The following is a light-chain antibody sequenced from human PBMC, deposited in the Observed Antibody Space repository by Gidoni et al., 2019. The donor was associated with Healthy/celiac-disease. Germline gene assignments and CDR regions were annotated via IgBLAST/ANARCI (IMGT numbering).Light chain of an antibody. CDR2: DAS. V-gene: IGKV3-11*01. CDR3: QQRSNWPPGP. CDR1: QSVSSY. Sequence: EIVLTQSPATLSLSPGERATLSCRASQSVSSYLAWYQQKPGQAPRLLIYDASNRATGIPARFSGSGSGTDFTLTISSLEPEDFAGYYCQQRSNWPPGPFGGXTKVEIK. J-gene: IGKJ4*01.